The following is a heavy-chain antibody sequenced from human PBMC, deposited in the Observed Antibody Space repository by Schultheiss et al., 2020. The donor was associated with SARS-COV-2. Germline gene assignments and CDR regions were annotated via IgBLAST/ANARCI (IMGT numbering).Heavy chain of an antibody. CDR2: ISWNSGSI. Sequence: SLKISCAASRFNFDDYAMHWVRQAPGKGLEWVSGISWNSGSIGYADSVKGRFTISRDNAKNSLYLQMNSLRAEDTALYYCAKTYYYDSSGYYFFDYWGQGTLVTVSS. CDR1: RFNFDDYA. D-gene: IGHD3-22*01. CDR3: AKTYYYDSSGYYFFDY. V-gene: IGHV3-9*01. J-gene: IGHJ4*02.